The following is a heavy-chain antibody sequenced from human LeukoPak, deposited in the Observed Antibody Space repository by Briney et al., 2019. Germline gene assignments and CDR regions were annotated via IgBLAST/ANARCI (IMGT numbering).Heavy chain of an antibody. D-gene: IGHD6-13*01. CDR3: ARARRQQLVLRKYYYYYYMDD. V-gene: IGHV1-8*01. Sequence: ASVKVSCKASGYTFTSYDINWVRQATGQGLEWMGWMNPNSGNTGYAQKFQGRVTMTRNTSISTAYMELSSLRSEDTAVYYCARARRQQLVLRKYYYYYYMDDWGKGTTVTISS. CDR1: GYTFTSYD. CDR2: MNPNSGNT. J-gene: IGHJ6*03.